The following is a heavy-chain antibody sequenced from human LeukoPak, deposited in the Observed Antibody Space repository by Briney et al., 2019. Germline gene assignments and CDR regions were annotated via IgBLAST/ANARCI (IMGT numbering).Heavy chain of an antibody. J-gene: IGHJ4*02. V-gene: IGHV3-11*01. D-gene: IGHD6-6*01. CDR3: ARPEGSSVEY. CDR2: ISGSGSII. Sequence: GGSLRLSCAASGFTFSSYAMSWIRQAPGKGLEWISYISGSGSIIHHADSVKGRFTISRDNAKNSLYLQMNSLRAEDTAVYYCARPEGSSVEYWGQGTLVTVSS. CDR1: GFTFSSYA.